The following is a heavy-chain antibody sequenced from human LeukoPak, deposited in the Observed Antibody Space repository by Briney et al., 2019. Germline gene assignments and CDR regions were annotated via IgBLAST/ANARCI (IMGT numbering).Heavy chain of an antibody. CDR2: IYSGGST. Sequence: GGSLRLSGAASGFTVSSNYMSWVRQAPGKGLEWVSVIYSGGSTYYADSVRGRFTISRDTSKNMVFLQMNSLRVEDTAVYYCARGIDYWGRGTLVTVSS. CDR3: ARGIDY. J-gene: IGHJ4*02. CDR1: GFTVSSNY. V-gene: IGHV3-53*01.